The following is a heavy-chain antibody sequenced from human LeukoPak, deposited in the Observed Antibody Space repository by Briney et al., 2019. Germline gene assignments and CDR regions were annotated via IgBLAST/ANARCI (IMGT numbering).Heavy chain of an antibody. CDR1: GFTFDDYA. V-gene: IGHV3-9*01. Sequence: SGRSLRLSCAASGFTFDDYAMHWVRQAPGKGLEWVSGISWNSGSIGYADSVKGRFTISRDNAKNSLYLQMNSLRAEDTALYYCAKDRRSRNTAMVYWFDPWGQGTLVTVSS. CDR2: ISWNSGSI. CDR3: AKDRRSRNTAMVYWFDP. J-gene: IGHJ5*02. D-gene: IGHD5-18*01.